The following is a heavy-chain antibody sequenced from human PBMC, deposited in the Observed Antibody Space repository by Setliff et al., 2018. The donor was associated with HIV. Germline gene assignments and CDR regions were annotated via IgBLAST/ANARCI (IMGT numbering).Heavy chain of an antibody. V-gene: IGHV3-13*01. CDR2: IGTGGDT. D-gene: IGHD3-16*01. Sequence: GGSLRLSCEASGFTFSDYDFHWVRQAAGKGLEWVSAIGTGGDTYYVDSVKGRFTISRENARNSLYLQMKSLRVVDTAVYYCAREIRTVYTGGHYFYGIDVWGQGTAVTVSS. CDR3: AREIRTVYTGGHYFYGIDV. CDR1: GFTFSDYD. J-gene: IGHJ6*02.